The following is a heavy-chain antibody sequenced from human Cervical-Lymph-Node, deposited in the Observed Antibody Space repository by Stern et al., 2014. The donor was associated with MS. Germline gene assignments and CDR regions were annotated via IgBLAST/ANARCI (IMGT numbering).Heavy chain of an antibody. J-gene: IGHJ6*02. D-gene: IGHD4-17*01. CDR2: IVPLFGQP. Sequence: VQLVESGAEVKKPGSSVKVSCKASGGTFSNSATSWVRQAPGQGLEWMGGIVPLFGQPNYAQKFQGRVTITADESTSTAYMDLSSLRSEDTAVYYCASPLTATSVPFGYYGMDVWGQGTTVTVS. V-gene: IGHV1-69*01. CDR1: GGTFSNSA. CDR3: ASPLTATSVPFGYYGMDV.